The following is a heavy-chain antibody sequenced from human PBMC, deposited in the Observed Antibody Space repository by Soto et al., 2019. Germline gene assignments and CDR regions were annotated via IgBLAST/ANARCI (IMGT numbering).Heavy chain of an antibody. J-gene: IGHJ4*02. CDR2: INSGGTVA. D-gene: IGHD3-16*02. Sequence: EVQLLESGGGLVQPGGSLRLSCAASGFTYESYAMSWVRQASGKGLEWVSGINSGGTVAHYADSVKGRFAISRDNSKNTLSLEMNSLRADDTGLYYCAISTGGFGGLFVVPSDYWGQGTLVTVSS. CDR1: GFTYESYA. CDR3: AISTGGFGGLFVVPSDY. V-gene: IGHV3-23*01.